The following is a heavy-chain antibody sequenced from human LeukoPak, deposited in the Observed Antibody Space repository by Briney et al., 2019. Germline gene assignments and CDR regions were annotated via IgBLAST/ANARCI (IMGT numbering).Heavy chain of an antibody. CDR1: GDSINSSGYY. V-gene: IGHV4-39*07. D-gene: IGHD3-22*01. CDR3: ARDYYDSSGYYDY. CDR2: IYYRGNT. J-gene: IGHJ4*02. Sequence: PSETLSLTCTVSGDSINSSGYYWAWIRQPPGKGLEWIGTIYYRGNTYYNLSLKNRVTISMDTSKNQFSLKLSSVTAADTAIYYCARDYYDSSGYYDYWGQGTLVTVSS.